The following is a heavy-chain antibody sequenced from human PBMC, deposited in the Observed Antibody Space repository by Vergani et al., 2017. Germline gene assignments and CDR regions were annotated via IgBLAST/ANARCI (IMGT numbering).Heavy chain of an antibody. J-gene: IGHJ4*02. D-gene: IGHD3-10*01. CDR3: AVRQRVNLVGGEIVTRSTFDY. CDR2: INNDGHN. CDR1: GESFSSFY. V-gene: IGHV4-34*02. Sequence: QVQLQQWGAGVVKPSGTLSLTCAVFGESFSSFYWRWIRQPPGKGLVWIGEINNDGHNNYNPSLESRVTVSRDTDKNHFYLNLMSVAAADTATDYCAVRQRVNLVGGEIVTRSTFDYWSQGSLVTVSS.